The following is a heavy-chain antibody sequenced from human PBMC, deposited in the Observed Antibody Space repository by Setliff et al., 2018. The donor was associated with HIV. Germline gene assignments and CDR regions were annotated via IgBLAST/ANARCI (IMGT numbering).Heavy chain of an antibody. CDR2: IYTSGST. Sequence: KPSETLSLTCTVSGGSISSGSYYWSWIRQPAGKGLEWIGRIYTSGSTNYNPSLKSRVTISVDTSKNQFSLKLSSVTAADTAVYYCARDQGYWGQGTLVTVSS. V-gene: IGHV4-61*02. CDR1: GGSISSGSYY. J-gene: IGHJ4*02. CDR3: ARDQGY.